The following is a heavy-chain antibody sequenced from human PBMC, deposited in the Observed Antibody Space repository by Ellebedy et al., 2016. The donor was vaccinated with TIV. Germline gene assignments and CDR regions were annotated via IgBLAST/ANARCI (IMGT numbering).Heavy chain of an antibody. CDR1: DDSISGSGYY. D-gene: IGHD3-10*01. CDR2: IYYSGNT. Sequence: MPSETLSLTCAVSDDSISGSGYYWSWLRQLPGKGREWIGFIYYSGNTYYNPSPESRLTVSVDTSKNQFSLKLKSVTAADTAVYFCARVSYYYGTSYYFDNWGQGTLVTVSS. CDR3: ARVSYYYGTSYYFDN. J-gene: IGHJ4*02. V-gene: IGHV4-31*11.